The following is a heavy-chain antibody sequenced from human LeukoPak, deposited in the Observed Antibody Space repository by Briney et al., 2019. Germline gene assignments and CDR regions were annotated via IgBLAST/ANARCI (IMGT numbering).Heavy chain of an antibody. Sequence: GGSLRLSCAASGFTFSSYSMNWVRQAPGKGLEWVSSISSSSSYIYYADSVKGRFTISRDNAKNSLYLQMNSLRAEDTAVYYCARDSSPNRAFDYWGQGTLVTVSS. CDR2: ISSSSSYI. J-gene: IGHJ4*02. D-gene: IGHD1-14*01. V-gene: IGHV3-21*01. CDR3: ARDSSPNRAFDY. CDR1: GFTFSSYS.